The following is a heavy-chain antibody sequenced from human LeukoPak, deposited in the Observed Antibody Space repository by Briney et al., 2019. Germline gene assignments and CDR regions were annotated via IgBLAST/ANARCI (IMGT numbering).Heavy chain of an antibody. CDR2: SIPIIGIA. CDR3: ARPVHLYLGGDAFDI. V-gene: IGHV1-69*10. Sequence: APVKVSCKPSVGTFSTYAVSTVRQAPRQPLEGWGGSIPIIGIANYAQKFKVRVTITADKSTSKAYMELSTVRSEDSAVYYCARPVHLYLGGDAFDIWGQGTMVTVSS. CDR1: VGTFSTYA. D-gene: IGHD1-1*01. J-gene: IGHJ3*02.